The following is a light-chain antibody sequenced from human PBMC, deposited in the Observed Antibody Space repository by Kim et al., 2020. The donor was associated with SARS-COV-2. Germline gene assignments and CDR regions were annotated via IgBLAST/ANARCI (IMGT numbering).Light chain of an antibody. CDR2: VAS. V-gene: IGKV3-15*01. J-gene: IGKJ2*01. Sequence: EIVMTQSPATLSVSPGERATLSCRASQSVGSNLAWYQQRPGQAPRLLIYVASTRATGVPARFSGSGSGTEFTLTISSPQSEDFAVYYCKKYNRWPPYIFGKGTKLE. CDR1: QSVGSN. CDR3: KKYNRWPPYI.